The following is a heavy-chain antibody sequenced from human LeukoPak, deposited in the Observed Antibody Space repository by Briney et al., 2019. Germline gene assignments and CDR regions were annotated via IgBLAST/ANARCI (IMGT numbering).Heavy chain of an antibody. CDR1: GFTFSDYW. Sequence: GGSLRLSRAVSGFTFSDYWMHWVRQASGKGLVWISRINTDGSVTDYADSVKGRFTISRDNAKNTLYLQMNSLITEDTALYYCTRSFGGSGDYWGQGTLVTVSS. CDR2: INTDGSVT. V-gene: IGHV3-74*01. J-gene: IGHJ4*02. CDR3: TRSFGGSGDY. D-gene: IGHD4-23*01.